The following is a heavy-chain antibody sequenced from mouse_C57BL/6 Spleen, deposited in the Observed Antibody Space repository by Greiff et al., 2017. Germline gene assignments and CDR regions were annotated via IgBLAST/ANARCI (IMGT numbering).Heavy chain of an antibody. CDR2: ISGGGGNT. CDR3: ARQGWDHAMDY. J-gene: IGHJ4*01. V-gene: IGHV5-9*01. D-gene: IGHD4-1*01. Sequence: EVQGVESGGGLVKPGGSLKLSCAASGFTFSSYTMSWVRQTPEKRLEWVATISGGGGNTYYPDSVKGRFTISRDNAKNTLYLQMSSLRSEDTALYYCARQGWDHAMDYWGQGTSVTVSS. CDR1: GFTFSSYT.